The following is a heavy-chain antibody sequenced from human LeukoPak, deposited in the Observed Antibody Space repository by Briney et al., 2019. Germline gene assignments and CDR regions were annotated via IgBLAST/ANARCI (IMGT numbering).Heavy chain of an antibody. Sequence: GGSLRLSCAASGFTFSSYEMNWVRQAPGKGLEWVSYISSSGSTIYYADSVKGRFTISRDNAKNSLYPQMNSLEAEDTAVYYCASSDSGWFDYWGQGTLVTVSS. CDR2: ISSSGSTI. D-gene: IGHD6-19*01. J-gene: IGHJ4*02. CDR3: ASSDSGWFDY. V-gene: IGHV3-48*03. CDR1: GFTFSSYE.